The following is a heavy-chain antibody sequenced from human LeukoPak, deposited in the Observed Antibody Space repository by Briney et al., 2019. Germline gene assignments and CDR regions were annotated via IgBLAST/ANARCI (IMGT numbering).Heavy chain of an antibody. CDR1: GFTFSYYE. CDR2: ISSSGSTI. V-gene: IGHV3-48*03. CDR3: ARDWNRPYYFDY. J-gene: IGHJ4*02. D-gene: IGHD1-1*01. Sequence: PGGSLRLSCAASGFTFSYYEMNWVRQAPGKGLEWVSYISSSGSTIYNADSVKGRFTISRDNAKNSLYLQMNSLRAEDTAAYYCARDWNRPYYFDYWGQGTLVSVSS.